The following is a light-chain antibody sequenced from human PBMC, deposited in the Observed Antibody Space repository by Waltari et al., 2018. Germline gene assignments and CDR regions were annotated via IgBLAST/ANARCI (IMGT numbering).Light chain of an antibody. CDR1: SSDVGNYTH. J-gene: IGLJ3*02. V-gene: IGLV2-18*02. CDR3: SSSTSSITWV. CDR2: EVT. Sequence: QSALTQPPSVSGSPGQSVTISCTGTSSDVGNYTHVSWYQQSPGQAPNLIIYEVTKPPSGVPDRFARSKSGTTAALTISGLQAEDDSDYYCSSSTSSITWVFGGGTKLTVL.